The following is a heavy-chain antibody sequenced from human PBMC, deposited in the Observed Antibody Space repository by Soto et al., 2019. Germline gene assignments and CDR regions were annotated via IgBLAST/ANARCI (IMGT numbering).Heavy chain of an antibody. D-gene: IGHD3-10*01. CDR1: GGSISSYY. CDR3: ARLSLVRGVIDYYYYMDV. CDR2: IYYSGST. Sequence: SETLSLTCTVSGGSISSYYWSWIRQPPGKGLEWIGYIYYSGSTNYNPSLKSRVTISVDTSKNQFSLKLSSVTAADTAVYYCARLSLVRGVIDYYYYMDVWGKGTTVTVSS. J-gene: IGHJ6*03. V-gene: IGHV4-59*08.